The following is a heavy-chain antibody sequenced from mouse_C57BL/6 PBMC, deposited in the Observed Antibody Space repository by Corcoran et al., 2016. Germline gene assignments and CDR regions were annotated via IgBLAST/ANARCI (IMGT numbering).Heavy chain of an antibody. CDR3: ARGYYGSPYYFDY. CDR2: IYPGDGDT. J-gene: IGHJ2*01. D-gene: IGHD1-1*01. V-gene: IGHV1-80*01. CDR1: GYAFSSYW. Sequence: QVQLQQSGAELVKPGASVKISCKASGYAFSSYWMNWVKQRPGKGLEWIGQIYPGDGDTNYNGKFKGKATLTADKSSSTAYMQLSSLPSEDSAVYFCARGYYGSPYYFDYWGQGTTLTVSS.